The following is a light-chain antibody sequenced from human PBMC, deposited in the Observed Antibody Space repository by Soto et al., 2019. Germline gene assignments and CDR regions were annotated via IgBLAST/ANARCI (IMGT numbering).Light chain of an antibody. Sequence: QSALTQPASVSGSPGQSITICCTGTSTDVGGHYYVSWYQQHPGKAPKLIIYDVTDRPSGVSHRFSGSKSGNTASLTISGLQAEDEADYYCTSYTSTNSYVAVGGGTKLTVL. J-gene: IGLJ2*01. CDR2: DVT. CDR3: TSYTSTNSYVA. V-gene: IGLV2-14*03. CDR1: STDVGGHYY.